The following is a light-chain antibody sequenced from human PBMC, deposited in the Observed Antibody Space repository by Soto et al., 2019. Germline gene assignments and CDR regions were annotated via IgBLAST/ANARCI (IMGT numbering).Light chain of an antibody. CDR1: QSVSSTN. CDR3: QQLFDYPLT. Sequence: EIMLTQSPGTLSLSPGERATLSCRASQSVSSTNLAWYQQKPGQAPRLLIYGASSRATGIPDRFSGSGSGTDFTLTISRLEPEDFATYYCQQLFDYPLTFGGGTEVEIK. CDR2: GAS. V-gene: IGKV3-20*01. J-gene: IGKJ4*01.